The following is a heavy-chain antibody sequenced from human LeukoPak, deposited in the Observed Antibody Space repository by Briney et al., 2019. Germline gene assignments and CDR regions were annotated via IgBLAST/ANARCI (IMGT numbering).Heavy chain of an antibody. J-gene: IGHJ4*02. Sequence: PGGSLRLSCAAPGFTFSSYTMNWVRQAPGKGLEWVSIISSGNSYIHYADSVKGRFTISRDNAKNSLYLQMNSLRAEDTAVYYCARFIAAPYYFDYWGRGTLVTVSS. V-gene: IGHV3-21*01. CDR2: ISSGNSYI. D-gene: IGHD6-13*01. CDR1: GFTFSSYT. CDR3: ARFIAAPYYFDY.